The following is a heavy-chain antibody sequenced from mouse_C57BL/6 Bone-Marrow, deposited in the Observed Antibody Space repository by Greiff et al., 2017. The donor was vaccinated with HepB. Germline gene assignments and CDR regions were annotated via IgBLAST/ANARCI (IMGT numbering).Heavy chain of an antibody. V-gene: IGHV1-42*01. Sequence: VQLQQSGPELVKPGASVKISCKASGYSFTGYYMNWVKQSPEKSLEWIGEINPSTGGTTYNQKFKAKATLTVDKSSSTAYMQLKSLTSEDSAVYYCARRGLSWFAYWGQGTLVTVSA. D-gene: IGHD3-1*01. CDR2: INPSTGGT. CDR1: GYSFTGYY. CDR3: ARRGLSWFAY. J-gene: IGHJ3*01.